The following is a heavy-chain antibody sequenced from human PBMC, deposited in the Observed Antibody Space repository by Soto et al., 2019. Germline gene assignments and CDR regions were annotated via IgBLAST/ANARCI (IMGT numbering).Heavy chain of an antibody. CDR1: GFTFSSYA. CDR3: AKFRGGGGGDWFDP. D-gene: IGHD3-10*01. CDR2: ISGSGGST. J-gene: IGHJ5*02. Sequence: EVQLLESGGGLVQPGGSLRLSCAASGFTFSSYAMSWVRQAPGKGLEWVSAISGSGGSTYYADSVKGRVTISRDNSKNTLYLQKNSLRAEGTGVYYCAKFRGGGGGDWFDPWGQGTLVTVSS. V-gene: IGHV3-23*01.